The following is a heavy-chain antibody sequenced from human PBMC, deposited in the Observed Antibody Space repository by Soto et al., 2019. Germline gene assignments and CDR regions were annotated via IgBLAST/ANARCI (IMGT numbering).Heavy chain of an antibody. J-gene: IGHJ4*02. CDR1: VFTFSSYS. CDR3: AQGPSYFGVVTNVAY. CDR2: ISVSGGST. Sequence: PGGSLRFSCAASVFTFSSYSMSLVRQAPGKGLECVSAISVSGGSTYYADSVKGRFTISRYNSKNTLYLQMNSLRAEHTAVYYCAQGPSYFGVVTNVAYWGQGTLVTLSS. V-gene: IGHV3-23*01. D-gene: IGHD3-3*01.